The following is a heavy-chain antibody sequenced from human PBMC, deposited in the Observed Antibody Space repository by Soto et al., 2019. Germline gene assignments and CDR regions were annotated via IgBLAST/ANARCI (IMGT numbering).Heavy chain of an antibody. V-gene: IGHV1-8*01. CDR2: MNPNSGNT. CDR3: ARGGTGYYTWWFDP. CDR1: GYTFTCYD. Sequence: ASVKVSCKASGYTFTCYDINWVRQATGQGLEWMGWMNPNSGNTGYAQKFQGRVTMTRNTSISTAYMELSSLRSEDTAVYYCARGGTGYYTWWFDPWGQGTLVTVSS. D-gene: IGHD3-9*01. J-gene: IGHJ5*02.